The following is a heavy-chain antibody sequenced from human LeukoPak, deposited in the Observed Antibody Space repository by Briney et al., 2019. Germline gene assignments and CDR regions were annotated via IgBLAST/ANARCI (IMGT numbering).Heavy chain of an antibody. CDR2: ISGSGVTT. V-gene: IGHV3-23*01. Sequence: GGSLRLSCAVSGFTFSNYAMSWVRQAPGQGLEWVSTISGSGVTTYYADSVKGRFTISRDNSKNTLHLQMNSLGAEDTAVYYCAKVLDYYYGSGRDNGMDVWGQGTTVTVSS. CDR1: GFTFSNYA. J-gene: IGHJ6*02. CDR3: AKVLDYYYGSGRDNGMDV. D-gene: IGHD3-10*01.